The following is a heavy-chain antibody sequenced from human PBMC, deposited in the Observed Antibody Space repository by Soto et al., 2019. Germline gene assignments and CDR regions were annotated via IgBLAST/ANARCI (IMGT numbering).Heavy chain of an antibody. CDR1: GFTFSSYS. J-gene: IGHJ6*02. Sequence: GALRLSCAASGFTFSSYSMNWVRQGPRQGLEWVSSFSSSSSYIYYAGSVKGRFTISRDNAKNSLYLQMNSLRAEDTAVYYCARDGWWPPTAYYYYYGMDVWGQGTTVTVSS. V-gene: IGHV3-21*01. CDR2: FSSSSSYI. D-gene: IGHD2-15*01. CDR3: ARDGWWPPTAYYYYYGMDV.